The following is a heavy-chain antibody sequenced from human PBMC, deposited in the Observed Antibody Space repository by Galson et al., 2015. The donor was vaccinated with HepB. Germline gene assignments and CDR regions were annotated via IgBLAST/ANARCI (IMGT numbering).Heavy chain of an antibody. CDR1: GSSINFYS. CDR2: ISSTSSGI. D-gene: IGHD2-8*01. J-gene: IGHJ4*02. Sequence: SLRLSCAASGSSINFYSMNWVRQAPGKGLEWVAFISSTSSGIDYADSVKGRFTISRDNARNSLYLQMNSLRDEDSGVYYCTRDGSPDAWCSDYWGQGTLVTVSS. V-gene: IGHV3-48*02. CDR3: TRDGSPDAWCSDY.